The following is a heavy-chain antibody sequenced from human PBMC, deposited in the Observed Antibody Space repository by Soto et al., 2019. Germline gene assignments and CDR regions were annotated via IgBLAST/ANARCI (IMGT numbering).Heavy chain of an antibody. CDR3: ARRFDS. CDR2: IYYSGST. V-gene: IGHV4-59*08. CDR1: GDSIGSFY. Sequence: SVTLSLTCTVSGDSIGSFYGSWIRQPPGKGLEWIGYIYYSGSTNYNPSLKSRVTISVDTSKNQFSLKLSSVTAADTAVYYCARRFDSWGQGTLVTVSS. J-gene: IGHJ4*02.